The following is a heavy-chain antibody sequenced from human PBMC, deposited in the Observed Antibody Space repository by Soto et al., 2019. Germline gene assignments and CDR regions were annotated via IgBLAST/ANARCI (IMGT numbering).Heavy chain of an antibody. CDR3: ARGDYGTGGYPFPYFDY. CDR1: GYSFTGYY. CDR2: INPDSGAT. V-gene: IGHV1-2*04. D-gene: IGHD2-8*02. J-gene: IGHJ4*02. Sequence: HEHLVQSGAGVKRPGASLKVSCKASGYSFTGYYIHWGRQAPGQGLEWMGWINPDSGATNYAQNIQGWVTLTSDTSISTASMDLTSLTSDDTAVYYCARGDYGTGGYPFPYFDYWGQGTLVIVSS.